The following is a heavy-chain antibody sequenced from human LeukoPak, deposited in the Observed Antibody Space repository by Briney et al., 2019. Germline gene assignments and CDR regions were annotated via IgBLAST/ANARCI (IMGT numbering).Heavy chain of an antibody. V-gene: IGHV1-18*01. Sequence: ASVKVSCKASGYDFTSVGITWVRQAPGQGLEWMGWISPYNGDTRYVQKLQGRVTMTTDTSTTTAYMELRSLRFDDTAVYYCARAGSGSGWYFDYWGQGTLVTVAS. CDR3: ARAGSGSGWYFDY. CDR2: ISPYNGDT. CDR1: GYDFTSVG. D-gene: IGHD6-19*01. J-gene: IGHJ4*02.